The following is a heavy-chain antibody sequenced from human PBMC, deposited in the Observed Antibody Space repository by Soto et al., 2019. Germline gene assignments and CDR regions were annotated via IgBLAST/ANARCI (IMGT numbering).Heavy chain of an antibody. V-gene: IGHV1-8*02. J-gene: IGHJ4*02. CDR3: ARGPPQYCSGGSCYSFIRFDY. CDR1: GYTFTSYG. D-gene: IGHD2-15*01. CDR2: MSAYSGNT. Sequence: ASVKVSCKASGYTFTSYGISWVRQAPGQGLEWMGWMSAYSGNTGYAQMFQGRVTMTRNTSISTAYLELSSLRSEDTAVYYCARGPPQYCSGGSCYSFIRFDYWGQGTLVTVSS.